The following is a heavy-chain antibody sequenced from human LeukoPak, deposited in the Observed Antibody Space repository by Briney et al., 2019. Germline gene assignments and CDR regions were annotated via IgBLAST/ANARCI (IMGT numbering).Heavy chain of an antibody. CDR3: ARSWGSSSGIDN. Sequence: SETLSLTCTVSGGSFSSYYWSWIRQPPGKGLEWIGYIYYGGDTNYNPSLKSRVTISVDTSKNQFSLKRSSVTAADTAVFYCARSWGSSSGIDNWGQGTLVTVSS. CDR2: IYYGGDT. V-gene: IGHV4-59*01. CDR1: GGSFSSYY. J-gene: IGHJ4*02. D-gene: IGHD6-13*01.